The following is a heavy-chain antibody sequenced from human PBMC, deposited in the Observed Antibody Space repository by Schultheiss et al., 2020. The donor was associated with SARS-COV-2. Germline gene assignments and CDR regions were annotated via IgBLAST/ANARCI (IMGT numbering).Heavy chain of an antibody. CDR1: GFSFSTYG. D-gene: IGHD6-13*01. J-gene: IGHJ4*02. CDR3: AKDRSSSWYYFDY. Sequence: GGSLRLSCAASGFSFSTYGLHWVRQAPGKGLEWVAVISYDGSNKYYADSVKGRFTISRDNSKNTLYLQMNSLRAEDTAVYYCAKDRSSSWYYFDYWGQGTLVTVSS. CDR2: ISYDGSNK. V-gene: IGHV3-30*18.